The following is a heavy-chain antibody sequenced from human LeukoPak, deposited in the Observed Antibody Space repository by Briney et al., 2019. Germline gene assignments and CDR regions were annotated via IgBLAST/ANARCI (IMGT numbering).Heavy chain of an antibody. CDR1: GGTFSSYA. CDR3: ARGEYSSSWSYYFDY. D-gene: IGHD6-13*01. CDR2: IIPIFGTA. V-gene: IGHV1-69*13. J-gene: IGHJ4*02. Sequence: ASVKVSCKASGGTFSSYAISWVRQAPGQGLEGMGGIIPIFGTANYAQKFQGRVTITADESTSTAYMELSSLRSEDTAVYYCARGEYSSSWSYYFDYWGQGTLVTVSS.